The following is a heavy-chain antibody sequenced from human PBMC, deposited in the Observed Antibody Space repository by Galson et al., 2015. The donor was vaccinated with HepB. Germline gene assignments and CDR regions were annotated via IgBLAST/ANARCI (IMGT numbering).Heavy chain of an antibody. CDR3: ARDGYSSSWYVRYFDL. Sequence: SLRLSCAASGFTFSSYAMHWVRQAPGKGLEWVAVISYHGSNKYYADSVKGRFTISRDNSKNTLYLQMNSLRAEDTAVYYCARDGYSSSWYVRYFDLWGRGTLVTVSS. CDR2: ISYHGSNK. V-gene: IGHV3-30*14. CDR1: GFTFSSYA. D-gene: IGHD6-13*01. J-gene: IGHJ2*01.